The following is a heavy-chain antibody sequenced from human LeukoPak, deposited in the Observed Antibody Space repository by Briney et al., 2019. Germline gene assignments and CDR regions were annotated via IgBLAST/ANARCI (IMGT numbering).Heavy chain of an antibody. D-gene: IGHD5-18*01. J-gene: IGHJ5*02. Sequence: SETLSLTCTVSGGSISSYYWSWIRQPPGKGLEWIGYIYYSGSTNYNPSLKSRVTVSVDTSKNQFSLKLSSVTAADTAVYYCARDPGDTAGWFDPWGQGTLVTVSS. CDR1: GGSISSYY. CDR3: ARDPGDTAGWFDP. V-gene: IGHV4-59*01. CDR2: IYYSGST.